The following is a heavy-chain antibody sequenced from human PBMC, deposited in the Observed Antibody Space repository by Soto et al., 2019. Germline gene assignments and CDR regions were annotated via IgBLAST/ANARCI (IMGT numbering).Heavy chain of an antibody. CDR3: AKGYYYDSSGYWTFDY. CDR1: GFTFSSYA. J-gene: IGHJ4*02. CDR2: ISGSGGST. V-gene: IGHV3-23*01. D-gene: IGHD3-22*01. Sequence: GSLRLSCAASGFTFSSYAMSWVRQAPGKGLDWVSAISGSGGSTYYADSVKGRFTISRDNSKNTLYLQMNSLRAEDTAVYYCAKGYYYDSSGYWTFDYWGQGALVTVSS.